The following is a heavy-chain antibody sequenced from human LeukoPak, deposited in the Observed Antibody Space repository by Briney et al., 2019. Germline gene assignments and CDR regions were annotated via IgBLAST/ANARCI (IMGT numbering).Heavy chain of an antibody. D-gene: IGHD6-19*01. J-gene: IGHJ4*02. CDR3: ARDLDGIAVAGTNGLGFFDY. CDR2: INPSGGST. Sequence: ASVKVSCKASGYTFTSYYMHWLRQAPGQGLEWMGIINPSGGSTSYAQKFQGRVTMTRDTSTSTVYMELSSLRSEDTAVYYCARDLDGIAVAGTNGLGFFDYWGQGTLVTVSS. V-gene: IGHV1-46*03. CDR1: GYTFTSYY.